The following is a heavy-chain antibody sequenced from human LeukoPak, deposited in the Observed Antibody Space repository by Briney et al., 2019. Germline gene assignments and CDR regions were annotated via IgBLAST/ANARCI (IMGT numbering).Heavy chain of an antibody. CDR2: ISAYNGNT. V-gene: IGHV1-18*01. Sequence: ASVKVSCKASGYTFTSYGISWVRQAPGQGLEWMGWISAYNGNTNYAQKLQGRVTMTTDTSTSTAYMELRSLRSGDTAVYYRARDIVVVPAAISLDYWGQGTLVTVSS. CDR1: GYTFTSYG. J-gene: IGHJ4*02. D-gene: IGHD2-2*02. CDR3: ARDIVVVPAAISLDY.